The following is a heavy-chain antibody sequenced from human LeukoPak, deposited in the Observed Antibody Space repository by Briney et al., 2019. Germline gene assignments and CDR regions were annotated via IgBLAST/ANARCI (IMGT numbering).Heavy chain of an antibody. CDR1: GFTFSSCA. CDR3: AQNPTTY. V-gene: IGHV3-23*01. Sequence: PGGSLRLSCAASGFTFSSCALSWVRQAPGKGLEWVSAITPSGGNTYYADSVRGRFTISRDNSKNTLYLQMNSLRAEDTAIYYCAQNPTTYWGQGTLVTVSS. J-gene: IGHJ4*02. D-gene: IGHD1-7*01. CDR2: ITPSGGNT.